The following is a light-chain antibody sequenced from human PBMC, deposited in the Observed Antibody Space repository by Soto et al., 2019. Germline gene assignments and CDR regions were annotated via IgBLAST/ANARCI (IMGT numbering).Light chain of an antibody. V-gene: IGKV3-20*01. CDR2: GSS. Sequence: EVVLTQSPGTLSLSPGERATLSCRASQSVSNKYLAWYQQKPGQAPRLRIFGSSDRATGIPDRFSGSGSGTDFTLTISRLEPEDVAVYYCQQYGSSPPYTFGQGTKLEIK. J-gene: IGKJ2*01. CDR1: QSVSNKY. CDR3: QQYGSSPPYT.